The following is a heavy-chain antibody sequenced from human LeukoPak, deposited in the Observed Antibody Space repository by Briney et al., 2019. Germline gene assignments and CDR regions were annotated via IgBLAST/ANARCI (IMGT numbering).Heavy chain of an antibody. D-gene: IGHD2-2*02. CDR2: MNPNSGNT. V-gene: IGHV1-8*01. CDR3: ARGPTYLLLYNDAFDI. Sequence: ASVKVSCKASGYTFTSYDINWVRQATGQGLEWMGWMNPNSGNTGYAQKFQGRVTMTRNTSISTAYMELSSLTPADTAVYYCARGPTYLLLYNDAFDIWGQGTMVTVSS. CDR1: GYTFTSYD. J-gene: IGHJ3*02.